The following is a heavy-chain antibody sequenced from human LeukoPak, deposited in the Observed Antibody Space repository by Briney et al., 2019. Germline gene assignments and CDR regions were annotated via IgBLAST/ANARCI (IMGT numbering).Heavy chain of an antibody. CDR1: AYKFTNYF. V-gene: IGHV1-18*01. J-gene: IGHJ4*02. CDR2: ISGYNGNT. Sequence: PVASVKVSCKSSAYKFTNYFITWVRQAPGQGLEWMGWISGYNGNTNYAQKFQGRVTMTTDTSTSTAYMDLRSLRSDDTAVYYCVRSGGTWIYNYWGQGTLVTVSS. CDR3: VRSGGTWIYNY. D-gene: IGHD1-7*01.